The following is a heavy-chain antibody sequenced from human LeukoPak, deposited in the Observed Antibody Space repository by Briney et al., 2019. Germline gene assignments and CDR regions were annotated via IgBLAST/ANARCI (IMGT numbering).Heavy chain of an antibody. D-gene: IGHD6-13*01. Sequence: SETLSLTCTVSGDSINSGGYFWSWIRQHPGKGLEWIGYIFYTGSTSYNPSLMSRVDISVDTSKNQFSLRLSSVTAADTAVYYCARETAASGTFDDWGQGTLVTVPS. V-gene: IGHV4-31*03. CDR3: ARETAASGTFDD. J-gene: IGHJ4*02. CDR1: GDSINSGGYF. CDR2: IFYTGST.